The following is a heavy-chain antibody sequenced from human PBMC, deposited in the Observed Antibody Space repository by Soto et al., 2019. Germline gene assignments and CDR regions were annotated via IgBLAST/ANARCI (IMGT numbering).Heavy chain of an antibody. J-gene: IGHJ4*02. CDR2: TYYRSKWYN. Sequence: SQTLSLTCAISGDRVSSNSAAWNWIRQSPSRGLEWLGRTYYRSKWYNDYAVSVKSRITINPDTSKNHFSLQLNSVTPEDTAVYYCARDRAAAGIFDYFDYWGQGTLVTVSS. CDR3: ARDRAAAGIFDYFDY. CDR1: GDRVSSNSAA. V-gene: IGHV6-1*01. D-gene: IGHD6-13*01.